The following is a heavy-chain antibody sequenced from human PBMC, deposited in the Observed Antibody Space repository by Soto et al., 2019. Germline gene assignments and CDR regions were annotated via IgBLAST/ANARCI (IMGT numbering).Heavy chain of an antibody. CDR1: GFTFNNYA. CDR3: AKDKRYNWNDGTYYFDH. V-gene: IGHV3-23*01. Sequence: GGSLGLSCAASGFTFNNYAVNWVRQAPGKGLEWVSAISDSGGSTYYADSVKGRFTISRDNSKNTLYLQMNSLRAEDTAVYYCAKDKRYNWNDGTYYFDHWGQGTLVTVSS. CDR2: ISDSGGST. D-gene: IGHD1-20*01. J-gene: IGHJ4*02.